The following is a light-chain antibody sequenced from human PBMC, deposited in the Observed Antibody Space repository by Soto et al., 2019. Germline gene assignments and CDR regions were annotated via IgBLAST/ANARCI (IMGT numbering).Light chain of an antibody. CDR3: QSYDSSLSGSK. Sequence: QSVLTQPPSVSGAPGQRVTISCTGSSSNIGAGYDVHWYQQLPGTAPKLLIYGNSNRPSGVPDRFSGSKSGTSASLAITGLQAEDAADYYCQSYDSSLSGSKFGGGTQLTVL. CDR1: SSNIGAGYD. CDR2: GNS. V-gene: IGLV1-40*01. J-gene: IGLJ2*01.